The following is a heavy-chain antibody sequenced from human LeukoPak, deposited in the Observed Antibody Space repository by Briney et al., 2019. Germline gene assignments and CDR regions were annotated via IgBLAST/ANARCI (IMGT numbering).Heavy chain of an antibody. CDR2: IYTSGST. CDR3: VAASLYGGKTGVDAFGL. D-gene: IGHD4-23*01. V-gene: IGHV4-61*02. J-gene: IGHJ3*01. Sequence: SETLSLTCTVSGASINSGRYYWSWTRQPAGKGLEWIGRIYTSGSTNYNPSLESRVTISVDTSKNQFSLKLSSVTAADTAMYYCVAASLYGGKTGVDAFGLWSQGTMVIVSS. CDR1: GASINSGRYY.